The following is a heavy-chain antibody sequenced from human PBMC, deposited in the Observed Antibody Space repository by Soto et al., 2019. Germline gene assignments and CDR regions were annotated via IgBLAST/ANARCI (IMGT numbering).Heavy chain of an antibody. J-gene: IGHJ5*02. D-gene: IGHD1-1*01. CDR2: INPINGDT. Sequence: QVLLVQSGAEVTEPGASVRVSCRASGYTFVASYVHWLRQTPGRGFEWMGWINPINGDTEYAQRFKGRVTMRRATSINTVYMDLSRMKSDNTATYYCGRGTEIWQQLPPGNWYDPWCQGTLVTVSS. V-gene: IGHV1-2*02. CDR1: GYTFVASY. CDR3: GRGTEIWQQLPPGNWYDP.